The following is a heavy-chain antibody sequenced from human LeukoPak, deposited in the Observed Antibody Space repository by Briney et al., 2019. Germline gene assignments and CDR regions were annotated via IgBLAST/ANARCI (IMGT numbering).Heavy chain of an antibody. J-gene: IGHJ4*02. V-gene: IGHV1-18*04. CDR1: GYTFTSYG. CDR3: ARVREYSSSWYEKGDYFDY. CDR2: ISAYNGNT. D-gene: IGHD6-13*01. Sequence: ASAKVSCKASGYTFTSYGISWVRQAPGQGLEWMGWISAYNGNTNYAQKLQGRVTMTTDTSTSTAYMELRSPRSDDTAVYYCARVREYSSSWYEKGDYFDYWGQGTLVTVSS.